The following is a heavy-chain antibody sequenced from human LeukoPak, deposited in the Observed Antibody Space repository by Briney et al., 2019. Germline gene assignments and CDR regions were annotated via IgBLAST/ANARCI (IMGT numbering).Heavy chain of an antibody. D-gene: IGHD3-22*01. J-gene: IGHJ4*02. Sequence: SGTLSLTCAVSGGFISSSNWWSWVRQPPGRGLEWIGEIYHSGSTNYNPSLKSRVTISVDTSKDQFSLKLSSMTAADTAVYYCARLPRNFYDPPLWGQGTLVTVSS. CDR3: ARLPRNFYDPPL. CDR2: IYHSGST. CDR1: GGFISSSNW. V-gene: IGHV4-4*02.